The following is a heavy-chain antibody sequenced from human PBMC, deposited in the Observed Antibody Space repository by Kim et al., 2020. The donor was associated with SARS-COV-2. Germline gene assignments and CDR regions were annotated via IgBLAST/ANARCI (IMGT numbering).Heavy chain of an antibody. CDR3: ARAYYYDSSGLAYYFDY. J-gene: IGHJ4*02. V-gene: IGHV4-31*02. Sequence: KSRVTISVDTSKNQFSLKLSSVTAADTAVYYCARAYYYDSSGLAYYFDYWGQGTLVTVSS. D-gene: IGHD3-22*01.